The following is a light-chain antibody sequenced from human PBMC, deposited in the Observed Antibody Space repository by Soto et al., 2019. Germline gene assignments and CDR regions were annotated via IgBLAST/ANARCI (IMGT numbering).Light chain of an antibody. J-gene: IGKJ3*01. Sequence: DIVMTQSPDSLAVSLGERATINCKSSQSVLSTSNSRNYLAWYQQKPGQPPKLVIYWASTRESGVPDRFSGSGSGTDFTLTISSLQAEDVAVYYCQQYYTTPLTFGPGTKVDIK. CDR1: QSVLSTSNSRNY. V-gene: IGKV4-1*01. CDR3: QQYYTTPLT. CDR2: WAS.